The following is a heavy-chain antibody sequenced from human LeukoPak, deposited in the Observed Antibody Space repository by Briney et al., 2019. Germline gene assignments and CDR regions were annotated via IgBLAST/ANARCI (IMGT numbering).Heavy chain of an antibody. CDR1: GFAFSTYA. CDR2: ISGSGGST. D-gene: IGHD1-14*01. CDR3: AKDPTPETTGN. V-gene: IGHV3-23*01. Sequence: GGSLRLSCAASGFAFSTYAMRWVRQAPGKGLVWVSSISGSGGSTYYADSVKGRFTISRDNSRNTLYLQLNVLRAEDTAVYYCAKDPTPETTGNWGQGTLVTVSS. J-gene: IGHJ4*02.